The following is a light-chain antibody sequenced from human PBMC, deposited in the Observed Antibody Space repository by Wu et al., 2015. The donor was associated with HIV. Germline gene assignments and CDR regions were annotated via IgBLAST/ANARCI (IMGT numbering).Light chain of an antibody. CDR2: KAS. Sequence: DILMTQSPSTLSAFVGDRVTITCRASQSISSWLAWYQQKPGKAPKLLIYKASSLESGVPSRFSGSGSETEFTLTITSLQPDDFATYYCQQYNSYSGTFGQGTKLEIK. V-gene: IGKV1-5*03. J-gene: IGKJ2*01. CDR3: QQYNSYSGT. CDR1: QSISSW.